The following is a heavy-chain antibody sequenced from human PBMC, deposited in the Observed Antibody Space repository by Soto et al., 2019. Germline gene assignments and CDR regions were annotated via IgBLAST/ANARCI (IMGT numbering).Heavy chain of an antibody. V-gene: IGHV4-39*07. CDR1: GGSITTSTYY. CDR3: ATREPNSRTYFGVFDY. CDR2: INYSGST. J-gene: IGHJ4*02. Sequence: TSETLSLTCDVYGGSITTSTYYWGWLRLPPGKGLECIGVINYSGSTHYSPSLESRVVISIDTSKNQFSLKLTSVTAADTAVYYCATREPNSRTYFGVFDYWGQGTQVTVSS. D-gene: IGHD1-26*01.